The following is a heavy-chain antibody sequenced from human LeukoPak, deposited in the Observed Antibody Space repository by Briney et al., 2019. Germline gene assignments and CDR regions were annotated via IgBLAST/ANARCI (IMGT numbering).Heavy chain of an antibody. J-gene: IGHJ6*03. V-gene: IGHV3-21*01. CDR2: ITSTSSYI. CDR1: GFTFSTYN. Sequence: GGSLRLSCAASGFTFSTYNMNWVRQAPGKGLEWVSSITSTSSYIHYADSVKGRFTISRDNAKNSLYLLMNSLRAEDTAVYYCARDPYSGSYGDYYYYYMDVWGKGTTVTIFS. CDR3: ARDPYSGSYGDYYYYYMDV. D-gene: IGHD1-26*01.